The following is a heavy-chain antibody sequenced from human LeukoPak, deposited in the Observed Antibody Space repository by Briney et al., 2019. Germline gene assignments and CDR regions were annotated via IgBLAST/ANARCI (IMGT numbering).Heavy chain of an antibody. V-gene: IGHV3-23*01. CDR3: AKEGRGGYGSGSYPDY. Sequence: GGSLRLSCAASGFTFSSYAMTWVRQAPGKGLEWVSAISGSGDSAYYADSVKGRFTISRDNSKNTLYLQMNSLRAEDTAVYYCAKEGRGGYGSGSYPDYWGQGTLVTVSS. CDR2: ISGSGDSA. D-gene: IGHD3-10*01. CDR1: GFTFSSYA. J-gene: IGHJ4*02.